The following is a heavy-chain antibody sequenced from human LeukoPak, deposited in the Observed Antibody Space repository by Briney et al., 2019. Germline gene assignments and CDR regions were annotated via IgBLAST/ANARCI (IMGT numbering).Heavy chain of an antibody. Sequence: GESLKISCKGSGYTFTNYWSGWVRQMPGKGLEWMGIIYPGDSDTRYSPSFQGHVTISADKSINTAYLQWSSLMASDTAMYYCASRGIYGMDVWGQGTTVTVSS. V-gene: IGHV5-51*06. CDR1: GYTFTNYW. CDR2: IYPGDSDT. D-gene: IGHD1-14*01. J-gene: IGHJ6*02. CDR3: ASRGIYGMDV.